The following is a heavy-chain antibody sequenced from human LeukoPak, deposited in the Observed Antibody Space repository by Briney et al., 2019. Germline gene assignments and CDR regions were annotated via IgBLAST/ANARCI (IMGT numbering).Heavy chain of an antibody. Sequence: GGSLRLSCAASGFTFSSYTMNWVRQAPGKGLEWVANIKQDGSEKYYVDSVKGRFTISRDNAKNSLYLQMNSLRAEDTAVYYCARDPFPHDYGDYNWFDPWGQGTLVTVSS. CDR1: GFTFSSYT. J-gene: IGHJ5*02. V-gene: IGHV3-7*01. D-gene: IGHD4-17*01. CDR3: ARDPFPHDYGDYNWFDP. CDR2: IKQDGSEK.